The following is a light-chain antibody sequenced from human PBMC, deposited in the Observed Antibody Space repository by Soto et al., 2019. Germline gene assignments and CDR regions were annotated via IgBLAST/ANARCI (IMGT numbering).Light chain of an antibody. V-gene: IGKV1-5*01. CDR1: QSISSW. CDR2: DAS. Sequence: GDRVTITCRASQSISSWLAWYQQKPGKAPKLLIYDASSLESGVPSRFSGSGSGTEFTLTISSLQPDDFATYYCKQYNSYWTFGPGTKVEIK. CDR3: KQYNSYWT. J-gene: IGKJ1*01.